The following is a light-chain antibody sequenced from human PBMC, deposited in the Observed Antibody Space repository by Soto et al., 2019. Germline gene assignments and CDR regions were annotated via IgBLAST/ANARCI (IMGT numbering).Light chain of an antibody. CDR2: EVT. CDR3: CSYAGNSTYV. J-gene: IGLJ1*01. V-gene: IGLV2-8*01. Sequence: QSVLTQPPSASGSPGQSVAISCTGTSSDVGGYNFVSWYQQHPGKAPKLMIYEVTKRPSGVPDRFSGSKSGNTASLTVSGLQAEDEADYYCCSYAGNSTYVFGTRTKVTVL. CDR1: SSDVGGYNF.